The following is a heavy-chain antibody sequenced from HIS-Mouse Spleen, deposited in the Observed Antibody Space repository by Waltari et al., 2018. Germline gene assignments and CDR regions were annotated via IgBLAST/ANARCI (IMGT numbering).Heavy chain of an antibody. Sequence: QLQLQESGPGLVKPSETLSLTCTVSGGSISSSSYYWGWIRQPPGKGLEWIGSIYYSGGTSYNQSLKSGVTISVDTSKNQFSLKLSAVTAADTAVYYCAREIPYSSSWYDWYFDLWGRGTLVTVSS. CDR2: IYYSGGT. CDR1: GGSISSSSYY. D-gene: IGHD6-13*01. J-gene: IGHJ2*01. CDR3: AREIPYSSSWYDWYFDL. V-gene: IGHV4-39*07.